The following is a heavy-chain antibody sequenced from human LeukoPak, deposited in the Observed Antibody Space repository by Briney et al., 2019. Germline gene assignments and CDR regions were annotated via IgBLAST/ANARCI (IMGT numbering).Heavy chain of an antibody. CDR2: ISYDGSNK. V-gene: IGHV3-30*18. Sequence: GRSLKLSCAASGFIFSSYGMHWDRQAPGKGLEWVAVISYDGSNKYYADSVKGRFTISRDNSKNTLYLQMNSLRAEDTAVYYCAKDLHYYDSSGYSDYWGQGTLVTVSS. CDR1: GFIFSSYG. D-gene: IGHD3-22*01. CDR3: AKDLHYYDSSGYSDY. J-gene: IGHJ4*02.